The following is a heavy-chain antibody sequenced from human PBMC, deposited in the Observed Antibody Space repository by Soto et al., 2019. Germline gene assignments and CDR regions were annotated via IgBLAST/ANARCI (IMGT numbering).Heavy chain of an antibody. D-gene: IGHD2-15*01. Sequence: QITLKESGPTLVKPTETLTLTCTLTGYSISLSGVGVGWIRQPPGKALEWLAVIYWDDDKRYNPSLENRLTIIKDASKNQVVLTLANMLPVDTGTYYCAHVVPATMSYFDYWGRGTLVTVSS. CDR3: AHVVPATMSYFDY. CDR2: IYWDDDK. J-gene: IGHJ4*02. V-gene: IGHV2-5*02. CDR1: GYSISLSGVG.